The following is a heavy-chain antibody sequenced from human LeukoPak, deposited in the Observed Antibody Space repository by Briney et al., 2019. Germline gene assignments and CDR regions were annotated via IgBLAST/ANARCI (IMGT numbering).Heavy chain of an antibody. D-gene: IGHD3-22*01. CDR3: ARGSYYYDSSGYRGGNWFDP. V-gene: IGHV1-69*13. J-gene: IGHJ5*02. CDR2: IIAIFGTA. CDR1: GGTFSSYA. Sequence: ASVKVSCKASGGTFSSYAISWVRQAPGQGLEWMGGIIAIFGTANYAQKFQGRVTITADESTSTAYMELSSLRSEDTAVYYCARGSYYYDSSGYRGGNWFDPWGQGTLVTVSS.